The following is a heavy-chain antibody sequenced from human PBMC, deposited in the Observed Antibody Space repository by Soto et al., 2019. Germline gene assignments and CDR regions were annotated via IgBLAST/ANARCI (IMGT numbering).Heavy chain of an antibody. J-gene: IGHJ4*02. CDR2: IYYSGST. D-gene: IGHD1-26*01. Sequence: PSETLSLTCTVSGGSVSSGSYYWSWIRQPPGKGLEWIGYIYYSGSTNYNPSLRSRVTISVDTSKNQFSLKLSSVTAADTAVYYCARQKQWELRALDYWGQGTLVTVSS. V-gene: IGHV4-61*01. CDR3: ARQKQWELRALDY. CDR1: GGSVSSGSYY.